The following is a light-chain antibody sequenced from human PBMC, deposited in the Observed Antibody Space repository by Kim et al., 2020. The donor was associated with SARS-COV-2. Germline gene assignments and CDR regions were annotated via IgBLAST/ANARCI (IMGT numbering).Light chain of an antibody. CDR2: GNT. V-gene: IGLV1-40*01. CDR3: QSYDSSLSVI. J-gene: IGLJ2*01. Sequence: GKRVTISCTGSSSNIGAGYDVHWYQQLPGTAPKLLIYGNTNRPSGVPDRFSGSKSGTSASLAIIGLQAEDEANYYCQSYDSSLSVIFGGGTKVTVL. CDR1: SSNIGAGYD.